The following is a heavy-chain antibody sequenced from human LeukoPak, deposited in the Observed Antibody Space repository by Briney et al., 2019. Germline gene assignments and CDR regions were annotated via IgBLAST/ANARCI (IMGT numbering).Heavy chain of an antibody. CDR1: GGTFSSYA. CDR3: ARLDRITGTTALDY. J-gene: IGHJ4*02. CDR2: IIPIFGTA. V-gene: IGHV1-69*13. Sequence: GASVKVSCKASGGTFSSYAISWVRQAPGQGLEWMGGIIPIFGTANYAQKFQGRVTITADESTSTAYMELSSPRSEDTAVYYCARLDRITGTTALDYWGQGTLVTVSS. D-gene: IGHD1-20*01.